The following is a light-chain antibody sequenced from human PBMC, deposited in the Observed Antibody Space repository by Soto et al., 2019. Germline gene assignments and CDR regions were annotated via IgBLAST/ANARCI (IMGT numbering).Light chain of an antibody. V-gene: IGLV2-8*01. Sequence: QSVLTQPPSASGSPGQSVTISCTGTSSDVGRYNYVSWYQQHPGKAPKLIIYEVTKRPSGVPDRFSGSKSDNTASLTVSGLQAEDEGDYYCNSYAGSNTYVFGTGTRSPS. J-gene: IGLJ1*01. CDR1: SSDVGRYNY. CDR3: NSYAGSNTYV. CDR2: EVT.